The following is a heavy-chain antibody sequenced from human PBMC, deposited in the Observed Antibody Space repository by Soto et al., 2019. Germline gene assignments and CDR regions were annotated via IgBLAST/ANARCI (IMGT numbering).Heavy chain of an antibody. CDR1: GGSFSSGDFY. J-gene: IGHJ4*02. CDR3: ASNSYGYIFYEY. V-gene: IGHV4-30-4*01. D-gene: IGHD5-18*01. Sequence: SETLSLTCTVSGGSFSSGDFYWSWIRQPPGKGLEWIGYISYSGSTYYNPSLKSRVAISVDVSKNQFSLELRSLTAADTAVYYCASNSYGYIFYEYWGQGTLVTVSS. CDR2: ISYSGST.